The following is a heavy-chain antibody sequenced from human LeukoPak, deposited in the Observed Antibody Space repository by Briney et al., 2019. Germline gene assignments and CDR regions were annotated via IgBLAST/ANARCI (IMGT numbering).Heavy chain of an antibody. J-gene: IGHJ3*02. CDR1: GFTFSSYG. V-gene: IGHV3-30*03. D-gene: IGHD2-15*01. CDR3: ARDPQYCSGGSCYSLDAFDI. CDR2: ISYDGSNK. Sequence: GGSLRLSCAASGFTFSSYGMHWVRQAPGKGLEWVALISYDGSNKYYADSVKGRFTISRDNSKNTLYLQMNSLRAEDTAVYYCARDPQYCSGGSCYSLDAFDIWGQGTMVTVSS.